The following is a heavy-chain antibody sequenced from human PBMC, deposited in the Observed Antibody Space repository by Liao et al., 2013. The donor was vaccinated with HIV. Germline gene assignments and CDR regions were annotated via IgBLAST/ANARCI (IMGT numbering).Heavy chain of an antibody. D-gene: IGHD3-16*01. CDR1: GGSMSSHY. V-gene: IGHV4-59*11. CDR2: MYYAGSS. J-gene: IGHJ4*02. Sequence: QVYLQESGPGLVKSSETLSLTCSVSGGSMSSHYWSWIRQPPGKGLEWIGYMYYAGSSNYNASLKSRVTISVDTSEEEFSLKLRSVTAADTAVYYCASLPRGQLVNAYFDYWGRGTLVIVS. CDR3: ASLPRGQLVNAYFDY.